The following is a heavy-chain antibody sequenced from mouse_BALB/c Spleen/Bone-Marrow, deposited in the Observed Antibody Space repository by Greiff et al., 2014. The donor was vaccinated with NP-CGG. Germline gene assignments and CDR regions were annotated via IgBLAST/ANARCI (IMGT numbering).Heavy chain of an antibody. CDR2: ISSGGGST. D-gene: IGHD1-1*01. Sequence: EVNLVESGGGLVKPGGSLKLSCAASGFAFSSYDMSWVRQTPEKRLEWVAYISSGGGSTYYPDTVKGRFTISRDNAKNTLYLQMSSLKSEDTAMYYFARPLYYYGSSPFYAMDYWGQGTSVTVSS. CDR3: ARPLYYYGSSPFYAMDY. J-gene: IGHJ4*01. CDR1: GFAFSSYD. V-gene: IGHV5-12-1*01.